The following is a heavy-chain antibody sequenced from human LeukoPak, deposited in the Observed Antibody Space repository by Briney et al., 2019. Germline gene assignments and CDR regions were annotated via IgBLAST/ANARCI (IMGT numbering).Heavy chain of an antibody. Sequence: GGSLRLSCAASGFTFSSYSMNWVRLAPGKGLEWVSSISSSSRYIYFADSLKGRFTISRDNAKNSLYLQMNSLRAEDTAVYYCARGPSGSPYYMDVWGKGTTVTVSS. CDR3: ARGPSGSPYYMDV. CDR2: ISSSSRYI. D-gene: IGHD1-26*01. CDR1: GFTFSSYS. J-gene: IGHJ6*03. V-gene: IGHV3-21*01.